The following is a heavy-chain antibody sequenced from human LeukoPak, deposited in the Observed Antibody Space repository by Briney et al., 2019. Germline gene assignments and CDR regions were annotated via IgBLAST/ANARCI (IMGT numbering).Heavy chain of an antibody. Sequence: GGSLRLSCAISGFTFSSYWMTWVRQAPGKGLEWVANIKQDGSETYYVDSVKGRFTISRDNAKNSLYLQMNSLRTEDTAVYSCARLNYYANKGPDAFDIWGQGAMVTVSS. CDR3: ARLNYYANKGPDAFDI. V-gene: IGHV3-7*01. J-gene: IGHJ3*02. CDR2: IKQDGSET. CDR1: GFTFSSYW. D-gene: IGHD3-10*01.